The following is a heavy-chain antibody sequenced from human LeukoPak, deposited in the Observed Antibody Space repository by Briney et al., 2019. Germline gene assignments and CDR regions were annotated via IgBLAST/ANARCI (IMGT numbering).Heavy chain of an antibody. V-gene: IGHV3-21*01. Sequence: PGGSLRLSCTASVFPFSSYSMNWVRRAPGRGLEWVSSISTRIDYMYYADSVKGRFTISRDNAKNSLYLQMNSLRAEDTAVYYCARAIFSRGWYLVDYWGQGTLVTVSS. CDR1: VFPFSSYS. CDR3: ARAIFSRGWYLVDY. D-gene: IGHD6-19*01. J-gene: IGHJ4*02. CDR2: ISTRIDYM.